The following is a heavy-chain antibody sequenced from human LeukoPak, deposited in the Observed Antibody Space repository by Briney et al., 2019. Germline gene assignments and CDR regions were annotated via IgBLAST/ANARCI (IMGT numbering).Heavy chain of an antibody. CDR2: IKSSGGST. CDR3: AKDSTSSADYYFDY. Sequence: GGSLRLSCAASGFTFNSYAMSWVRQAPGKGLEWVSSIKSSGGSTYYADSVKGRFTISRDNSKNTLYLQMNSLRAEDTAVYYCAKDSTSSADYYFDYWGQGTLVTVSS. J-gene: IGHJ4*02. CDR1: GFTFNSYA. V-gene: IGHV3-23*01.